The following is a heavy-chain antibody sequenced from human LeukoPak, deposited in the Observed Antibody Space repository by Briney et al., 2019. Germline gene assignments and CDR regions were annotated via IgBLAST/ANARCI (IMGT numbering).Heavy chain of an antibody. J-gene: IGHJ3*02. V-gene: IGHV3-30*02. CDR1: GFTFSSYG. Sequence: GGSLRLSCAASGFTFSSYGMHWVRQAPGKGLEWVAFIRYDGSNKYYADSVKGRFTISRDNSKNTLYLQMNSLRAEDTAVCYCAKSGRGTMVRGQAFDIWGQGTMVTVSS. D-gene: IGHD3-10*01. CDR3: AKSGRGTMVRGQAFDI. CDR2: IRYDGSNK.